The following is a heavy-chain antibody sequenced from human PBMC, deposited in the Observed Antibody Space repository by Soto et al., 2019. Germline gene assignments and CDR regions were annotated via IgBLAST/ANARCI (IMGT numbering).Heavy chain of an antibody. Sequence: ASVKVSCKASGYTFTSYGISWVRQAPGQGLEWMGWISAYNGNTNYAQKLQGRVTMTTDTSTSTAYMELRSLRSDDTAVYYCAREYCSGGSCYPFFDYWGQGTLVTVSS. J-gene: IGHJ4*02. D-gene: IGHD2-15*01. CDR3: AREYCSGGSCYPFFDY. CDR2: ISAYNGNT. V-gene: IGHV1-18*01. CDR1: GYTFTSYG.